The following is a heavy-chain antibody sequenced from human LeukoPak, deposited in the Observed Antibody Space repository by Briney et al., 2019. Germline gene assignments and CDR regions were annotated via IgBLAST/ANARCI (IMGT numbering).Heavy chain of an antibody. D-gene: IGHD6-13*01. CDR2: ISGSGGST. CDR3: AKGPGYSSSWYEGY. CDR1: GFIFSSYA. V-gene: IGHV3-23*01. Sequence: GGSLRLSCAASGFIFSSYAMSWVRQAPGKGLGWVSAISGSGGSTYYADSVKGRFTISRDNSKNTLYLQMNSLRAEDTAVYYCAKGPGYSSSWYEGYWGQGTLVTVSS. J-gene: IGHJ4*02.